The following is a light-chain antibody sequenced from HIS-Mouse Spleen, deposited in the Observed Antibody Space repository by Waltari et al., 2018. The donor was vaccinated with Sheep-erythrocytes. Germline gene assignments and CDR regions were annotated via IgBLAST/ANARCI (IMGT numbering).Light chain of an antibody. Sequence: QSALTQPASVSGSPGTSITSSCTRSSTYLGGYNVFSWYQQHPGKAPKLMIYEGSKRPSGVSNRFSGSKSGNTASLTISGLQAEDEADYYCCSYAGSSTPWVFGGGTKLTVL. J-gene: IGLJ3*02. CDR1: STYLGGYNV. CDR3: CSYAGSSTPWV. CDR2: EGS. V-gene: IGLV2-23*01.